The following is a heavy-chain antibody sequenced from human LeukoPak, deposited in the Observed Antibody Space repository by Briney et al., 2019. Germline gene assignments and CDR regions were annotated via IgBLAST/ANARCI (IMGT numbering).Heavy chain of an antibody. J-gene: IGHJ2*01. Sequence: PSETLSLTCAVYNGSFNSYYWSWIRQPPGKGLEWIGEVNHSGSTNYNPSLKNRVTISLDTSKNQFSLKLSSVTAGDTAVYYCARGYCRGGSCYFFWYFDLWGRGTLVTVSS. CDR3: ARGYCRGGSCYFFWYFDL. D-gene: IGHD2-15*01. CDR1: NGSFNSYY. V-gene: IGHV4-34*01. CDR2: VNHSGST.